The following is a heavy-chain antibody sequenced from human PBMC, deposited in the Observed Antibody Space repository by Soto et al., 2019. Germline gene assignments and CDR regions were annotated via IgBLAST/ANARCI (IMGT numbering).Heavy chain of an antibody. CDR1: GYSFTSYW. D-gene: IGHD1-1*01. CDR3: ARRGTGTTSSYYDGMDV. CDR2: IYPGDSDT. Sequence: PGESLKISCKGSGYSFTSYWIGWVRQMPGKGLEWMGIIYPGDSDTRYSPSFQGQVTISADKSISTAYLQWSSLKASDTAMYYCARRGTGTTSSYYDGMDVWGQGTTVTVSS. V-gene: IGHV5-51*01. J-gene: IGHJ6*02.